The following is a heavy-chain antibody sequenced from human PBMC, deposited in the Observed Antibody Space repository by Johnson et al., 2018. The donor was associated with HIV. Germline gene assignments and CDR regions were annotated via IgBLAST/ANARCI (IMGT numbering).Heavy chain of an antibody. J-gene: IGHJ3*02. CDR1: GFTFSSYA. Sequence: QVQLVASGGGVVQPGRSLRLSCAASGFTFSSYAMHWVRQAPGKGLEWVAVISYDGSNKYYADSVKGRFTISRDNSKNTLYLQMNSLRAEDTAVYYCARGGWGDAFDIWGQGTMVTVSS. D-gene: IGHD3-16*01. V-gene: IGHV3-30-3*01. CDR3: ARGGWGDAFDI. CDR2: ISYDGSNK.